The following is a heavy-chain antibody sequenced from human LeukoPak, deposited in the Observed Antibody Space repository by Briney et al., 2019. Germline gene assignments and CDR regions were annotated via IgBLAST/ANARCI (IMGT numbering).Heavy chain of an antibody. J-gene: IGHJ4*02. CDR2: IYHSGST. Sequence: PSETLSLTCTVSGGSISSYYWSWIRQPPGKGLEWIGYIYHSGSTYYNPSLKSRVTISVDRSKNQFSLKLSSVTAADTAVYYCARVPDGYKFDYWGQETLVTVSS. V-gene: IGHV4-59*12. D-gene: IGHD5-24*01. CDR1: GGSISSYY. CDR3: ARVPDGYKFDY.